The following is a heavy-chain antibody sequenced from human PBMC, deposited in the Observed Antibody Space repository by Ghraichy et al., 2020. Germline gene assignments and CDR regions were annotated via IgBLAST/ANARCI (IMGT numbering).Heavy chain of an antibody. J-gene: IGHJ6*02. V-gene: IGHV3-30*18. D-gene: IGHD4/OR15-4a*01. Sequence: LSLTCAASGFTFSNYGMHWVRQAPGKGLEWVAVISFDGSNKYYADSVKGRFTISRDNSKNTLYLQMNSLRAEDTAVYYCAKSRDLWGFQYYGMDVWGQGTTVTVSS. CDR2: ISFDGSNK. CDR3: AKSRDLWGFQYYGMDV. CDR1: GFTFSNYG.